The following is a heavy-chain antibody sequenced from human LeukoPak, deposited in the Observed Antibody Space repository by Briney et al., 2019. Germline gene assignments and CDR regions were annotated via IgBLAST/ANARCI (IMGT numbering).Heavy chain of an antibody. CDR1: GGSISSGDYY. V-gene: IGHV4-30-4*01. J-gene: IGHJ4*02. CDR2: IYYSGST. Sequence: SQTLSLTCTVSGGSISSGDYYWSWIRQPPGKGLEWIGYIYYSGSTYYNPSLQSRVTISVDTSKNQFSLKLGSVTAADTAVYYCARGRILGAIAYWGQGTLVTVSS. CDR3: ARGRILGAIAY. D-gene: IGHD1-26*01.